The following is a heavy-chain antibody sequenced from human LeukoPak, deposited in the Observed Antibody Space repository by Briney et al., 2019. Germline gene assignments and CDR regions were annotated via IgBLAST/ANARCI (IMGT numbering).Heavy chain of an antibody. Sequence: ASVKVSCKASGYTFTGYHMHWVRQAPGQGLEWMGWINPNSGDTNYAQKLQGRVTMTTDTSTSTAYMELRSLRSDDTAVYYCARGPFDYWGQGTLVTVSS. CDR3: ARGPFDY. CDR2: INPNSGDT. J-gene: IGHJ4*02. CDR1: GYTFTGYH. V-gene: IGHV1-2*02.